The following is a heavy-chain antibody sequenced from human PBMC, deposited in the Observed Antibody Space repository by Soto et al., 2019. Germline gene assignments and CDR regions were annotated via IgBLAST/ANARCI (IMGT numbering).Heavy chain of an antibody. D-gene: IGHD5-12*01. CDR3: ARDMRSVDIVATTPDYYYYGMDV. Sequence: ASVKVACKASGGTSSSYAISWVRQAPGQGLEWMGGIIPIFGTANYAQKFQGRVTITADESTSKAYMELSSLRSEDTAVYYCARDMRSVDIVATTPDYYYYGMDVWGQGTTVSVSS. V-gene: IGHV1-69*13. CDR1: GGTSSSYA. J-gene: IGHJ6*02. CDR2: IIPIFGTA.